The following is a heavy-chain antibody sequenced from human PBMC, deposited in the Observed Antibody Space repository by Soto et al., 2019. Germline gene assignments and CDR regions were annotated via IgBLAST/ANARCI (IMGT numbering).Heavy chain of an antibody. V-gene: IGHV4-4*02. CDR2: IYHSGST. CDR1: GGSVTNDNW. J-gene: IGHJ4*02. D-gene: IGHD3-16*01. CDR3: ASGGGGGTS. Sequence: QVQLQESGPGLVKPSGTLSLTCAVSGGSVTNDNWWSWVRQPPGKGLEWIGEIYHSGSTNYNPSLKSRFTISIDNSNNQFSRKLTSVAAADPGVFYCASGGGGGTSGGQGTLVTVSS.